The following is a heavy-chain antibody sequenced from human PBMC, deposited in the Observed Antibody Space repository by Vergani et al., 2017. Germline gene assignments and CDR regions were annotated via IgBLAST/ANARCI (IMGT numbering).Heavy chain of an antibody. D-gene: IGHD1-7*01. CDR1: GFTFDDYA. CDR2: ISWNSGST. CDR3: ARVGGDWNYEDDGAARNQYWYFDL. J-gene: IGHJ2*01. V-gene: IGHV3-9*01. Sequence: EVQLVESGGGLVQPGRSLRLSCAASGFTFDDYAMHWVRQAPGKGLEWVSGISWNSGSTGYADSVKGRFTISRDNAKNSLYLQMNSLRAGDTAVYYCARVGGDWNYEDDGAARNQYWYFDLWGRGTLVTVSS.